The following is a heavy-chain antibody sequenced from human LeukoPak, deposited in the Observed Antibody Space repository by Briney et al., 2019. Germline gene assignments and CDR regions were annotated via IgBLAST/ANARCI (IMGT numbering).Heavy chain of an antibody. V-gene: IGHV3-30*02. CDR3: AKARYCSSTSCPTRSYYYYYMDV. CDR1: GFTFSSYG. D-gene: IGHD2-2*01. Sequence: GGSLRLSCAASGFTFSSYGMHWVRQAPGKGLEGVAFIRYDGSNKYYADSVKGRFTISRDNSKNTLYLQMNSLRAEDTAVYYCAKARYCSSTSCPTRSYYYYYMDVWGKGTTVTVSS. CDR2: IRYDGSNK. J-gene: IGHJ6*03.